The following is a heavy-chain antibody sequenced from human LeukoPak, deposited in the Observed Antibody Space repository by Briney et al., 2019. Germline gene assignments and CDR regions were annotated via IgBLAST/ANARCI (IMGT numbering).Heavy chain of an antibody. Sequence: SETLSLTCTVSVGSISSYYWSWIRQPPGKGLEWIGYIYYSGSTNYSPSLKSRVTISVDTSKNQFSLKLSSVTAADTAVYYCARLYSSSLGRVLDYWGQGTLVTVSS. V-gene: IGHV4-59*01. D-gene: IGHD6-13*01. CDR1: VGSISSYY. CDR2: IYYSGST. J-gene: IGHJ4*02. CDR3: ARLYSSSLGRVLDY.